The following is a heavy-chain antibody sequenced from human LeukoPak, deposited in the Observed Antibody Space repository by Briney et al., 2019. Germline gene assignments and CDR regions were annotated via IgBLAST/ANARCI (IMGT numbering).Heavy chain of an antibody. CDR1: GFTFSNYA. CDR2: ISGSGGST. D-gene: IGHD3-22*01. J-gene: IGHJ4*02. Sequence: GGSLRLSCGASGFTFSNYAMTWVRQAPGEGLEWVSTISGSGGSTYYADSAKGRFTISRDNSKNTLYLQMNSLRAEDTAVYYCTKDAPIGYYYDSSGLDCWGQGTLVTVSS. V-gene: IGHV3-23*01. CDR3: TKDAPIGYYYDSSGLDC.